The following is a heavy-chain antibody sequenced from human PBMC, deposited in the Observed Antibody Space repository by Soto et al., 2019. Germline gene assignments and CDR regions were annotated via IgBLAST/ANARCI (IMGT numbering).Heavy chain of an antibody. J-gene: IGHJ4*02. Sequence: GGSLRLSCAASGFTFSSYGMHWVRQAPGKGLEWVAVIWYDGSNKYYADSVKGRFTISRDNSKNTLYLQMNSLRAEDTAVYYCARAPVDTAMPPDYWGQGTLVTVSS. CDR2: IWYDGSNK. V-gene: IGHV3-33*01. CDR1: GFTFSSYG. CDR3: ARAPVDTAMPPDY. D-gene: IGHD5-18*01.